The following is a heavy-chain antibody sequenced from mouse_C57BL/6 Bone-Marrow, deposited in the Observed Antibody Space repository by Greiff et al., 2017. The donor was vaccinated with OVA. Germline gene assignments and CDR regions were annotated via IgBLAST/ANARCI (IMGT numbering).Heavy chain of an antibody. Sequence: EVKVVESGGDLVKPGGSLKLSCAASGFTFSSYGMSWVRQTPDKRLAWVATISSGGSYTYYPDSVKGRFTISRYNAKNTLYLQMSSLKSEDTAMYYCARQYYGSSYGFDYWGQGTTLTVSS. CDR2: ISSGGSYT. CDR3: ARQYYGSSYGFDY. D-gene: IGHD1-1*01. J-gene: IGHJ2*01. V-gene: IGHV5-6*01. CDR1: GFTFSSYG.